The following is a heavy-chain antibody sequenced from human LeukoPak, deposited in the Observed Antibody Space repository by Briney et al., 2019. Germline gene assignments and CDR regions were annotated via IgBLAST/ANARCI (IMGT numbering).Heavy chain of an antibody. V-gene: IGHV3-23*01. CDR2: ISGSGGST. J-gene: IGHJ4*02. Sequence: GGSLRLSCAASGFTFRSYSMSWVRQAPGKGPEWVSGISGSGGSTDYADSVKGRFTISRDNSKNTLYLQMNSLRVEDTAVYYCAKDPGYQVVYCFDYWGQGTLVTVSS. CDR1: GFTFRSYS. CDR3: AKDPGYQVVYCFDY. D-gene: IGHD2-2*01.